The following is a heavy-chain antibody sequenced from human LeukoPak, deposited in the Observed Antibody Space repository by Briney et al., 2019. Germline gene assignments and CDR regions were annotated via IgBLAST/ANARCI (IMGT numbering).Heavy chain of an antibody. Sequence: PGGSLGLSCAASGFTFSSHAMSWVRQAPGRGLEWVSGTSGSGGSTYYADSVKGRFTISRDNSKNTLYVQMNSLRAEDTAVYYCAKGRAGIDYWGQGTLVIVSS. CDR1: GFTFSSHA. V-gene: IGHV3-23*01. J-gene: IGHJ4*02. CDR3: AKGRAGIDY. CDR2: TSGSGGST. D-gene: IGHD6-19*01.